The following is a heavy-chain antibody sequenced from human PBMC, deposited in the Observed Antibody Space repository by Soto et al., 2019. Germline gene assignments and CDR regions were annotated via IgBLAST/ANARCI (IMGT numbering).Heavy chain of an antibody. CDR1: GFTFSSYL. CDR3: ARLMVVAARNPYYFDH. J-gene: IGHJ4*02. CDR2: IKQDGSEK. V-gene: IGHV3-7*03. D-gene: IGHD2-15*01. Sequence: GGSLRLSCAASGFTFSSYLMSWVRQAPGKGLEWVANIKQDGSEKYYVDSVKGRLTISRDNAKNSLYLQMNSLRAEDTAVYYCARLMVVAARNPYYFDHWGQGTLVTVSS.